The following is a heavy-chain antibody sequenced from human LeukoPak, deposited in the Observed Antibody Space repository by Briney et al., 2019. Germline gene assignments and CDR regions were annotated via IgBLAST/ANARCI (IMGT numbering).Heavy chain of an antibody. V-gene: IGHV3-23*01. D-gene: IGHD5-24*01. CDR1: GFTFSTYA. CDR3: AKMSGGLQPFEH. J-gene: IGHJ4*02. Sequence: GGSLRLSCAASGFTFSTYAMSWVRQAPGKGLEWVSAISGSGGSTYYADSVKGRVTISRDNSQNTLYLQMNSLRAEDTAVYYCAKMSGGLQPFEHWGQGTLVTVSS. CDR2: ISGSGGST.